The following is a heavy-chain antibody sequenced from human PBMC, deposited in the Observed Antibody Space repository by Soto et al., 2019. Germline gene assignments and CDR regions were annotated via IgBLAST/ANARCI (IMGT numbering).Heavy chain of an antibody. CDR2: IIPICGTA. V-gene: IGHV1-69*13. D-gene: IGHD6-13*01. CDR1: GGTFSSYA. J-gene: IGHJ5*02. CDR3: ARRHSSSWYNWFDP. Sequence: ASVKVSCKASGGTFSSYAISWVRQAPGQGLEWMGGIIPICGTANYAQKFQGRVTITADESTSTADMELSSLRSEDTAVYYCARRHSSSWYNWFDPWGQGTLVTVSS.